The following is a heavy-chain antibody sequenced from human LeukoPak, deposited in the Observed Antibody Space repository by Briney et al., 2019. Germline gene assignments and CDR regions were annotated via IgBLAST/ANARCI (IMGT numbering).Heavy chain of an antibody. D-gene: IGHD6-13*01. V-gene: IGHV3-30-3*01. Sequence: GGSLRLSCAASGFTFSSYAMHWVRQAPGKGLEWVAVISYDGSNKYYADSVKGRFTISRDNAENSLYLQMDSLRAEDTALYYCARVGSIAGAGTADYWGQGTLVTVSS. J-gene: IGHJ4*02. CDR3: ARVGSIAGAGTADY. CDR1: GFTFSSYA. CDR2: ISYDGSNK.